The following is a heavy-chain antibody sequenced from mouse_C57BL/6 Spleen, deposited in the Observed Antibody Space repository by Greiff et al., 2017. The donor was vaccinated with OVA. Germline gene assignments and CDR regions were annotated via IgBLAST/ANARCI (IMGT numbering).Heavy chain of an antibody. D-gene: IGHD1-2*01. CDR1: GFNIKDYY. V-gene: IGHV14-2*01. J-gene: IGHJ2*01. CDR3: ARWGTTALASGYFDY. Sequence: VQLQQSGAELVKPGASVKLSCTASGFNIKDYYMTWVKQRTEQGLEWIGRIDPEDGETKYAPKFQGKATITADNASNTADLQLSSLTSEDTAVYYCARWGTTALASGYFDYWGQGTTLTVSS. CDR2: IDPEDGET.